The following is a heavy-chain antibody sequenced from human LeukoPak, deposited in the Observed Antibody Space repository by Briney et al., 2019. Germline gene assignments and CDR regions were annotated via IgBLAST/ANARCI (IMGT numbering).Heavy chain of an antibody. V-gene: IGHV1-69*05. D-gene: IGHD3-3*01. CDR2: IIPIFGTA. Sequence: PVKVSCKASEGTFSSYAISWVRQAPGQGLEWMGEIIPIFGTANYAQKFQGRVTITTDESTSTAYMELSSLRSEDTAVYYCAREKKIFGVVGYMDVWGKGTTVTVSS. CDR1: EGTFSSYA. CDR3: AREKKIFGVVGYMDV. J-gene: IGHJ6*03.